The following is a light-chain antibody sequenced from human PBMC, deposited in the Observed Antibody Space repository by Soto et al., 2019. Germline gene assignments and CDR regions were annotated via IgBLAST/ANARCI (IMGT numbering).Light chain of an antibody. V-gene: IGKV3-20*01. CDR3: QQYGSSPWT. CDR2: GAS. Sequence: EIVLTQSPGTLSLSPGERATLSCRASQSVSSSYLGWYQQKPGPAPRLLIYGASSRATGIPDRFSGSGSGTDFTLTISRLEPEDFAVYYCQQYGSSPWTFGQGTKVDIK. J-gene: IGKJ1*01. CDR1: QSVSSSY.